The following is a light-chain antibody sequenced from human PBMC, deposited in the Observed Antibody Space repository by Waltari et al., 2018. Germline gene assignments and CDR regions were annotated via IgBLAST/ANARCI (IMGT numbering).Light chain of an antibody. CDR2: DAS. J-gene: IGKJ4*01. CDR1: QSVSSNY. CDR3: QQYGNSPVT. V-gene: IGKV3-20*01. Sequence: EIVLTQSPGTLSLYPGERATLSCRASQSVSSNYLAWYQQKPGQAPRLLIYDASKRATGIADRFSGSGSGTHFTLTISRLEPEDFAVFYCQQYGNSPVTFGGGTKVEIK.